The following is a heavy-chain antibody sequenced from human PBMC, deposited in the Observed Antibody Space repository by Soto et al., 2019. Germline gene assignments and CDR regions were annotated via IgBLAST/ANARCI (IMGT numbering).Heavy chain of an antibody. CDR2: IDPSDSYT. J-gene: IGHJ6*02. D-gene: IGHD3-3*01. CDR3: ARLRQRNYDFWGGMDV. CDR1: GYSFTIYW. Sequence: GESLKISCKGSGYSFTIYWISWVRQMPGKGLEWMGRIDPSDSYTNYSPSFQGHVTISADKSISTAYLQWSSLKASDTAMYYCARLRQRNYDFWGGMDVWGQGTTVTVSS. V-gene: IGHV5-10-1*01.